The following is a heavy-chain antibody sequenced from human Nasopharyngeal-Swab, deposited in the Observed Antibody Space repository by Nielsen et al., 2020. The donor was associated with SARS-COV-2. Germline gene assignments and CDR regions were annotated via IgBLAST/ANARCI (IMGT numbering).Heavy chain of an antibody. D-gene: IGHD3-3*01. V-gene: IGHV3-23*01. CDR3: ARDTYHFWSGYRYFDS. Sequence: GESLKISCAASGFSFSNYGMSWVRQAPGKGLEWVSSISGSGGGTQYADSVKGRFTISRDNSKNSLYLQINSLRVEDTAMYYCARDTYHFWSGYRYFDSWGQGTLVTVSS. J-gene: IGHJ4*02. CDR2: ISGSGGGT. CDR1: GFSFSNYG.